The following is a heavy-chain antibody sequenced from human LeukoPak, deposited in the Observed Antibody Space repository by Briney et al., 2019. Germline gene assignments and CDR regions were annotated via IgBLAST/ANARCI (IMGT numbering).Heavy chain of an antibody. Sequence: PGGSLLLSCTVSRLYLISYSLSGARPAPGKGLEWVSFIYSAGSTHYSDAVKGRFTISIDNSKNTLYLQMNSLRAEDTAVYYCARRAGSYTHPYDYWGQGTLVTVSP. CDR3: ARRAGSYTHPYDY. D-gene: IGHD3-3*01. CDR1: RLYLISYS. V-gene: IGHV3-53*01. CDR2: IYSAGST. J-gene: IGHJ4*02.